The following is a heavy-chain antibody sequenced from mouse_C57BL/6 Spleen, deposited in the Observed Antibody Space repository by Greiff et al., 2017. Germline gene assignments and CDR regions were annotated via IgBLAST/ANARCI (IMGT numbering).Heavy chain of an antibody. CDR1: GYSFTGYY. CDR3: ACSQRRPTWFAY. Sequence: LVKPGASVKISCHASGYSFTGYYMNWVKQSPEMSLECIGEINPSTGGTTYNKKFKAKATLTVDKSSSTAYMQLRSLTSEDSAVYYCACSQRRPTWFAYWGQGTLVTVSA. J-gene: IGHJ3*01. D-gene: IGHD3-2*02. CDR2: INPSTGGT. V-gene: IGHV1-42*01.